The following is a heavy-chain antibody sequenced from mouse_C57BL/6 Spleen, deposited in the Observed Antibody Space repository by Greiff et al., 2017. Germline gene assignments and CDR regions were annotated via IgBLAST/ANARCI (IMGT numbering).Heavy chain of an antibody. J-gene: IGHJ2*01. CDR2: INPYNGDT. V-gene: IGHV1-20*01. CDR1: GYSFTGYF. Sequence: EVQLQQSGPELVKPGDSVKISCKASGYSFTGYFMNWVMQSHGKSLEWIGRINPYNGDTFYNQKFKGKATLTVDKSSSTAHMELRSLTSEDSAVYYCARSGYYDYDGGAFDYWGQGTTLTVAS. CDR3: ARSGYYDYDGGAFDY. D-gene: IGHD2-4*01.